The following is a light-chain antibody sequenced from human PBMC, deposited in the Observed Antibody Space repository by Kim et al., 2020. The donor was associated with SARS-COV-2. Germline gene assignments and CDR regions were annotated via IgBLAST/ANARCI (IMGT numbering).Light chain of an antibody. CDR1: SGSFASNY. CDR2: ADY. J-gene: IGLJ3*02. Sequence: FMLTQPHSVSESPGKTVTISCTRSSGSFASNYVHWYQQRPGSSPTTVIFADYQRPSGVPDRFSGSIDSSSNSASLTISGLKTEDEADYYCQSYDSGNLVFGGGTQLTVL. V-gene: IGLV6-57*01. CDR3: QSYDSGNLV.